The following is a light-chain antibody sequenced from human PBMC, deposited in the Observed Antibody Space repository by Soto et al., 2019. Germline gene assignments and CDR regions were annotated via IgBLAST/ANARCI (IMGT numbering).Light chain of an antibody. V-gene: IGLV2-23*02. CDR2: EVA. CDR1: NSDVGSYNL. Sequence: QSVLTQPASVSGSPGQSITISCTGTNSDVGSYNLVSWYQRHPGKAPKLMIYEVAKRPSGVSNRFSGSKSGITASLTISGLQAEDEADYYCCSYAGYSTLIFGGGTQLTVL. CDR3: CSYAGYSTLI. J-gene: IGLJ2*01.